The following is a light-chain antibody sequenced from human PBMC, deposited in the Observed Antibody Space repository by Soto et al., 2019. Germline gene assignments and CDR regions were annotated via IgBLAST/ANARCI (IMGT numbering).Light chain of an antibody. CDR2: DAS. CDR1: QSVGGN. CDR3: QQYDNWPTWT. V-gene: IGKV3-15*01. Sequence: EIVMTQSPATLSVSPGAGATLSCRASQSVGGNLAWYQQKPGQAPRLLIDDASTRAAGIPGRFSGSGSGTEFNLTISSLQSEDFAVYYCQQYDNWPTWTFGQGTKVEIK. J-gene: IGKJ1*01.